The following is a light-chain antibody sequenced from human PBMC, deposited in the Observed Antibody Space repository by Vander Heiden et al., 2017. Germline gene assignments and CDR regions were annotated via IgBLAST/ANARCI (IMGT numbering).Light chain of an antibody. CDR1: STDIGAGYD. V-gene: IGLV1-40*01. Sequence: HSVLTQPPPVSGAPGQRVTISCTGSSTDIGAGYDVHWYQQLPGTAPKLLIYGNSNRPSGVPDRFSGSKSGNSASLAIAGLQAEDEADYYCQSYDSSLSGVFGGGTKLTVL. CDR2: GNS. CDR3: QSYDSSLSGV. J-gene: IGLJ3*02.